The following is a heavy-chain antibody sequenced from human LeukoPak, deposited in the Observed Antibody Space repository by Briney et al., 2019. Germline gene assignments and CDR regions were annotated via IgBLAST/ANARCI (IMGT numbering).Heavy chain of an antibody. V-gene: IGHV4-39*01. Sequence: SETLSLTCTVSGGSISSSRYYWGWIRQPPGKGLEWIGTFYYTGSTYYTPSLKSRVTISVATSESQFSLKLSSVTAADTAVYYCARLGPEGPFDYWGQGTLVTVSS. CDR1: GGSISSSRYY. CDR2: FYYTGST. CDR3: ARLGPEGPFDY. D-gene: IGHD1-14*01. J-gene: IGHJ4*02.